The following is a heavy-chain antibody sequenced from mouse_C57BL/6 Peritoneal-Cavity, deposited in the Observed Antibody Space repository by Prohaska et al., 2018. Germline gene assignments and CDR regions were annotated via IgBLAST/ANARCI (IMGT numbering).Heavy chain of an antibody. CDR3: GLIYYEYDGYAIDY. V-gene: IGHV1-36*01. J-gene: IGHJ4*01. D-gene: IGHD2-4*01. Sequence: GTSYNQKLKGKATLTVDTSSSTAYMELNSLTSEDSAVYYCGLIYYEYDGYAIDYWGQGTSVTVSS. CDR2: GT.